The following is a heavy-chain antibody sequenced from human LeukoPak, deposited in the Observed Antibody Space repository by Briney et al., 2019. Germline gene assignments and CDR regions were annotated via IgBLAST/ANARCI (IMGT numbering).Heavy chain of an antibody. CDR2: ISAYNGNT. CDR3: ARWYYDSSGYYYTFDY. CDR1: GYTFTSYG. V-gene: IGHV1-18*01. J-gene: IGHJ4*02. D-gene: IGHD3-22*01. Sequence: GASVKVSCKASGYTFTSYGISWVRQAPGQGLEWMGWISAYNGNTNYAQKLQGRVIMTTDTSTSTAYMELRSLRSDDTAVYYCARWYYDSSGYYYTFDYWGQGTLVTVSS.